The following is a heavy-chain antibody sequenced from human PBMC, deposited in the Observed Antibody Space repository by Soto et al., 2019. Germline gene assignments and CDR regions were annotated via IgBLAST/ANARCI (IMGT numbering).Heavy chain of an antibody. CDR3: ARQDDITMVRGLFDY. V-gene: IGHV4-39*01. D-gene: IGHD3-10*01. Sequence: QLQLQESGPGLVKPSETLSLTCTVSGGSISSSSYYWGWIRQPPGKGLEWIGSIYYSGSTYYNPSLKSRVTISVDTSKNQFSLKLSSVTAADTAVYYCARQDDITMVRGLFDYWGQGTLVTVSS. CDR2: IYYSGST. CDR1: GGSISSSSYY. J-gene: IGHJ4*02.